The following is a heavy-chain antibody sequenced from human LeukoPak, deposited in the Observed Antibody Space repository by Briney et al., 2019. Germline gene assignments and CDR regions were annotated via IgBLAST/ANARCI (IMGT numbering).Heavy chain of an antibody. CDR1: GGSITSYY. CDR2: IHYSGST. CDR3: ARAHGQQLPYC. D-gene: IGHD6-13*01. V-gene: IGHV4-59*01. J-gene: IGHJ4*02. Sequence: KPSETLSLTCTVSGGSITSYYWNWIRQPPGKGLEWIGYIHYSGSTNYNPSLKSRVTISVDTSKNQFSLKLSSVTAADTAVYYCARAHGQQLPYCWGQGTLVTVSS.